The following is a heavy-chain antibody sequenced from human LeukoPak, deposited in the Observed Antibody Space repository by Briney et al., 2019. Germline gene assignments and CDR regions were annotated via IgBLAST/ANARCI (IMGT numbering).Heavy chain of an antibody. CDR2: INPNSGGT. CDR3: ARGRGYSYGLYYFDY. Sequence: ASVKVSCKASGYTFTGYYMHWVRQAPGQGLEWMGWINPNSGGTNYAQKFQGRVTMTTDTSTSTAYMELRSLRSDDTAVYYCARGRGYSYGLYYFDYWGQGTLVTVSS. J-gene: IGHJ4*02. D-gene: IGHD5-18*01. V-gene: IGHV1-2*02. CDR1: GYTFTGYY.